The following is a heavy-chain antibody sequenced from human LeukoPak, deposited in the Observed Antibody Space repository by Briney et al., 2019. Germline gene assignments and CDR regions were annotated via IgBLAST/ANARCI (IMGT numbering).Heavy chain of an antibody. J-gene: IGHJ6*02. CDR1: GFTVSNNY. CDR2: LYSGGST. CDR3: ARGRRAQRPPYSYYGMDV. V-gene: IGHV3-66*01. D-gene: IGHD1-1*01. Sequence: GGSLRLSCAASGFTVSNNYMYWVRQAPGKGLECVSVLYSGGSTYYADSVKGRFTISRDTPKNTLYLQMDSLRAEDTALYYCARGRRAQRPPYSYYGMDVWGQGTTVTVSS.